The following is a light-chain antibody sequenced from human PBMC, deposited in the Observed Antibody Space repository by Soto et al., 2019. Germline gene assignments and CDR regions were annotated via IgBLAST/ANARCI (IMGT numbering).Light chain of an antibody. CDR1: SSDVGAYDY. CDR2: EVT. J-gene: IGLJ1*01. V-gene: IGLV2-8*01. CDR3: SSFANRNNFV. Sequence: QSVLTQPPSASGSPGQSVTISCTGTSSDVGAYDYVSWYQQHPGEAPKLMIYEVTKRPSGVPDRFSGSKSGNTASLTVSGLQTEDEADYYSSSFANRNNFVFGTGTKVTVL.